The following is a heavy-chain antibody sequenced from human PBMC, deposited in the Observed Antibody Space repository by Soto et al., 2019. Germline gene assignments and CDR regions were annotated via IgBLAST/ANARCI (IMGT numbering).Heavy chain of an antibody. CDR3: ARLVVAANLWSSWFDP. J-gene: IGHJ5*02. CDR1: GGSSSSYY. CDR2: IYYSGST. V-gene: IGHV4-59*01. Sequence: SETLSLTCTVSGGSSSSYYWRWIRQPPGKGLEWIGYIYYSGSTNYNPSLKSRVTISVDTSKNQFSLKLSSGTAADTAVYYCARLVVAANLWSSWFDPWGQGTLVTVSS. D-gene: IGHD2-15*01.